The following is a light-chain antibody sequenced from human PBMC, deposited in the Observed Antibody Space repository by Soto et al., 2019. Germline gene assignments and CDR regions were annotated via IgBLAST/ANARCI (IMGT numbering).Light chain of an antibody. CDR2: DVS. CDR3: SSYTTSNTRQIV. V-gene: IGLV2-14*03. CDR1: SSDVGGYNY. J-gene: IGLJ1*01. Sequence: QPVLTQPASVSGSPGQSSTISCTGTSSDVGGYNYVSWYQHHPGKAPKLMIFDVSNRPSGVSNRFSGSKSGNTASLTISGLQPEDEADYYCSSYTTSNTRQIVFGTRTKLTVL.